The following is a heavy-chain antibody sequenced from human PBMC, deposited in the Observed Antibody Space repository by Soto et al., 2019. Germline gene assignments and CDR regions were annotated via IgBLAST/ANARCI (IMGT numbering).Heavy chain of an antibody. J-gene: IGHJ4*02. CDR3: AKRPDLVVVTDSFDN. CDR1: GITFPSHA. Sequence: GGSLRLSCAASGITFPSHAMTWVRQAPQEGLECVSTISGSGSSTYYADSVKGRSTISRDNSKNILYLQMNSLRAEDTAVYYCAKRPDLVVVTDSFDNWGQGTLVTVSS. V-gene: IGHV3-23*01. D-gene: IGHD2-21*02. CDR2: ISGSGSST.